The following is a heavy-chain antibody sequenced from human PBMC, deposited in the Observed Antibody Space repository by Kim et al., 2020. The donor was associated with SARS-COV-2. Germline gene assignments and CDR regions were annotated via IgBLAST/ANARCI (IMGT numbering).Heavy chain of an antibody. Sequence: YSTSLKTRLTISKDTSKNPVVLTMTNMDPVDTATYYCARGLRQDHYGMDVWGQGTTVTVSS. V-gene: IGHV2-70*01. D-gene: IGHD3-22*01. J-gene: IGHJ6*02. CDR3: ARGLRQDHYGMDV.